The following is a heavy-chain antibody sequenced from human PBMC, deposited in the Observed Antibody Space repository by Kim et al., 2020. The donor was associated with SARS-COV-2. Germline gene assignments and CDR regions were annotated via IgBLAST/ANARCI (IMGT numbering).Heavy chain of an antibody. V-gene: IGHV3-21*01. CDR1: GLSISSYS. CDR3: ARGGTTVTTSRGP. D-gene: IGHD4-17*01. Sequence: GGSLRLYCAASGLSISSYSMNWVRQAPGKGLERVSIIGRDTTVFYADSVKGRYTISRDNAKNSLYLQMNSQSPEDTAVYYWARGGTTVTTSRGPWGQGTLVTVSS. CDR2: IGRDTTV. J-gene: IGHJ5*02.